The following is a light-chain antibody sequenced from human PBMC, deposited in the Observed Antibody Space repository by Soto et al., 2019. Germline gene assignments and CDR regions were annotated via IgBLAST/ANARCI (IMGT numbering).Light chain of an antibody. J-gene: IGLJ1*01. Sequence: SVLTQPPSVSAAPGQSVSISCTGSSSNIGARYVVYWYQQLPGTAPKLLVSGVNDRPSGVPDRFSGSTSGTSASLAITGLQAEDEADYYCQSYDSSLSGSVFGTGTKVTVL. CDR2: GVN. CDR3: QSYDSSLSGSV. CDR1: SSNIGARYV. V-gene: IGLV1-40*01.